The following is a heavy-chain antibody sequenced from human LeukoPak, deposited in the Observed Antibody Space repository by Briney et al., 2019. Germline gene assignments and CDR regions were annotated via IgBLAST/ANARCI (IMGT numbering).Heavy chain of an antibody. CDR2: IKQDGSEK. D-gene: IGHD6-19*01. CDR3: ARAAVAGWGYNWFDP. CDR1: GFTFSSYW. Sequence: QSGGSLRLSCAASGFTFSSYWMSWVRQAPGKGLEWVANIKQDGSEKYYVDSAKGRFTISRDNAKNSLYLQTNSLRAEDTAVYYCARAAVAGWGYNWFDPWGQGTLVTVSS. V-gene: IGHV3-7*01. J-gene: IGHJ5*02.